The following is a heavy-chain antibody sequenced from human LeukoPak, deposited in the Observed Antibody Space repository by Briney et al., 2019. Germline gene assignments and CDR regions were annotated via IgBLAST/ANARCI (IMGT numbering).Heavy chain of an antibody. CDR2: IYYDDDK. D-gene: IGHD3-9*01. V-gene: IGHV2-5*02. Sequence: SGPTLVKPTQTLTLTCTFSGFSLSTSGVGVGWIRQPPVKALEWLALIYYDDDKRYSPSLKSRLTITKDTSKNQVVLTMTNMDPVDTATYYCAHMASYDILTGPFDYWGQGTLVTVSS. J-gene: IGHJ4*02. CDR3: AHMASYDILTGPFDY. CDR1: GFSLSTSGVG.